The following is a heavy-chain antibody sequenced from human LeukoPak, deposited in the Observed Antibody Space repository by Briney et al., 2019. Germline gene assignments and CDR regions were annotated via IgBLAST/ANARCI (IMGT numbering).Heavy chain of an antibody. V-gene: IGHV3-23*01. J-gene: IGHJ4*02. CDR3: AKDGLGYCSSTSCYKDY. D-gene: IGHD2-2*02. CDR1: GFTFSSYA. Sequence: GGSLRISCAASGFTFSSYAMSWVRQAPGKGLEWVSAISGSGGSTYYADSVKGRFTISRDNSKNTLYLQMNSLRAEDTAVYYCAKDGLGYCSSTSCYKDYWGQGTLVTVSS. CDR2: ISGSGGST.